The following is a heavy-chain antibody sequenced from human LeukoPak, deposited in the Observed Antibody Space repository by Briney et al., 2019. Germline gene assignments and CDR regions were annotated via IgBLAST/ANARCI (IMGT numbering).Heavy chain of an antibody. J-gene: IGHJ4*02. CDR3: ATAAYGSGSYLSN. Sequence: GGSLRLSCAASGFTFSNYNLNWVRQAPGKGLEWVSYISSSSSTIYYADSLKGRFTISRGNVKNSLYLQMNSLRAEDTAVYYCATAAYGSGSYLSNWGQGTLVTVSS. V-gene: IGHV3-48*01. CDR1: GFTFSNYN. D-gene: IGHD3-10*01. CDR2: ISSSSSTI.